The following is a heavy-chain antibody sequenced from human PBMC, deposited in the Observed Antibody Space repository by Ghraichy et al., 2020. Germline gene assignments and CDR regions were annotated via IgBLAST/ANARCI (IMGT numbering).Heavy chain of an antibody. Sequence: SETLSLTCTVSGGSISSYYWSWIRQPAGKGLEWIGRIYTSGSTNYNPSLKSRVTMSVDTSKNQFSLKLSSVTAADTAVYYCARDHLAAAGIGDAFDIWGQGTMVTVSS. J-gene: IGHJ3*02. V-gene: IGHV4-4*07. CDR2: IYTSGST. CDR1: GGSISSYY. CDR3: ARDHLAAAGIGDAFDI. D-gene: IGHD6-13*01.